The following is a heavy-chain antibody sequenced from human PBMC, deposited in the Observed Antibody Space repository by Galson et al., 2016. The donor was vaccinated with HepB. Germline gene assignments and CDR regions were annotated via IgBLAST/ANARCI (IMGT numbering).Heavy chain of an antibody. CDR1: EFTFSGYG. D-gene: IGHD3-22*01. V-gene: IGHV3-33*01. Sequence: SLRLSCAASEFTFSGYGMHWVRQAPGKGLEWVALIGDDGNKKYYADSVRGRFTISRDNSNNTLYLQMNSLRAEDTAVYYCARSASYYDSSSYYRDPFDYWGQGTLVTVSS. CDR2: IGDDGNKK. CDR3: ARSASYYDSSSYYRDPFDY. J-gene: IGHJ4*02.